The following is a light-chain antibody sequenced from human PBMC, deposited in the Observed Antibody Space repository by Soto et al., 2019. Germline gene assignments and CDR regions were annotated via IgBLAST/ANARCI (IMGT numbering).Light chain of an antibody. Sequence: QSVLTQPPSVSGAPGQRVTISCTGSSSNIGAGFDVHWYHQIAGTAPKLLIYGNSNRPSGVPDRFSGSKSGTSASLAINGLRAEDEAHYYCQSYDNSLSGSWVFGGATKVTV. CDR1: SSNIGAGFD. CDR2: GNS. V-gene: IGLV1-40*01. CDR3: QSYDNSLSGSWV. J-gene: IGLJ3*02.